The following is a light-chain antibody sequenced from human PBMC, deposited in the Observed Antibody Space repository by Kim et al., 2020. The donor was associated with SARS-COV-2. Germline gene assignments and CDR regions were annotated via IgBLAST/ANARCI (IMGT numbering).Light chain of an antibody. J-gene: IGKJ2*01. CDR3: QQYDTYHT. V-gene: IGKV1-5*03. CDR2: KAS. CDR1: QNINNW. Sequence: DIQMTQSPSILSASVGDSVTITCRASQNINNWLAWYQLRPGRVPKLLIYKASNLESGVPSRFSGSGSGTEFTLTIYSLQPDDFATYYCQQYDTYHTFGQGTKVDIK.